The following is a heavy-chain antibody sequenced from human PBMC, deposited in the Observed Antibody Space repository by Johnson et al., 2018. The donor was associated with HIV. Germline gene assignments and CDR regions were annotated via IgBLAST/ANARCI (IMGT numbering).Heavy chain of an antibody. CDR1: GLSVSINY. D-gene: IGHD3-10*01. Sequence: VQLVESGGGLIQPGGSLRLSCAVSGLSVSINYITWVRQAPGKGLEWVSAIGTAGDTYYPGSVKGRFTISRDNSKNTLYLQMNSLRAEDTAVYYCARDRVWFGELYAFDIWGQGTMVTVSS. CDR2: IGTAGDT. V-gene: IGHV3-66*03. J-gene: IGHJ3*02. CDR3: ARDRVWFGELYAFDI.